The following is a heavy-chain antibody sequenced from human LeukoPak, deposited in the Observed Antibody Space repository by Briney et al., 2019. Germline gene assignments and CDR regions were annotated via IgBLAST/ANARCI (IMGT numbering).Heavy chain of an antibody. V-gene: IGHV4-34*01. CDR2: INHSGST. CDR3: ARGDLGYCSGGSCYGDRFDP. D-gene: IGHD2-15*01. J-gene: IGHJ5*02. Sequence: SETLSLTCAVYGGSFSGYYWSWTRQPPGKGLEWIGEINHSGSTNYNPSLKSRVTISVDTSKNQFSLKLSSVTAADTAAYYCARGDLGYCSGGSCYGDRFDPWGQGTLVTVSS. CDR1: GGSFSGYY.